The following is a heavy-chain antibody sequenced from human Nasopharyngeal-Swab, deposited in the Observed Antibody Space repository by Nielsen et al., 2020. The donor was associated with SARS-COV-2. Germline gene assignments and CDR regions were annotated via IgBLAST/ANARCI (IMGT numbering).Heavy chain of an antibody. CDR2: VWFDGTNK. D-gene: IGHD3-22*01. V-gene: IGHV3-33*01. CDR3: ARDSGFTFGYWIFDY. J-gene: IGHJ4*02. Sequence: VGQAAGRGLEWVAIVWFDGTNKYYADSVKGRFTISRDSSKNTLYLQMNSLRAEDAAVYYCARDSGFTFGYWIFDYWGQGTLVTVSS.